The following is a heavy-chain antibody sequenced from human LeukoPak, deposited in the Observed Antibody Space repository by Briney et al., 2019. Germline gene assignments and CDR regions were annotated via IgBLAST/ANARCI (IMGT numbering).Heavy chain of an antibody. CDR2: IYYSGST. V-gene: IGHV4-59*08. Sequence: PSETLSLTCSVSGDSISTYYWSWIRQPPGKGLEWIGYIYYSGSTNYNPSLKSRVTISVDTSKNQFSLKLSSVTAADTAVYCCAGSQVGATGLDYWGQGTLVTVSS. D-gene: IGHD1-26*01. CDR1: GDSISTYY. CDR3: AGSQVGATGLDY. J-gene: IGHJ4*02.